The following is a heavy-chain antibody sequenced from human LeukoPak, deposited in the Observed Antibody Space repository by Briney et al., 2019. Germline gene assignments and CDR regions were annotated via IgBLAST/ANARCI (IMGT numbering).Heavy chain of an antibody. CDR1: GYTFTSYD. CDR3: ARGAREDNWFDP. Sequence: EASVKVSCKASGYTFTSYDINWVRQATGQGLEWMGWISAYNGNTNYAQKLQGRVTMTTDTSTSTAYMELRSLRSDDTAVYYCARGAREDNWFDPWGQGTLVTVSS. CDR2: ISAYNGNT. J-gene: IGHJ5*02. V-gene: IGHV1-18*01.